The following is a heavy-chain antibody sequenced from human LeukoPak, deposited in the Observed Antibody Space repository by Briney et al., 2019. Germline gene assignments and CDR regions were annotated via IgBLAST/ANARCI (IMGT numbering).Heavy chain of an antibody. CDR1: GYTFTTYG. V-gene: IGHV1-18*01. CDR3: ARDMGIYRPRDFDY. D-gene: IGHD3-16*02. Sequence: ASVKVSCKASGYTFTTYGISWVRQAPGQGLEWMGWISGYNGNTNYAQKFQGRVTMTTDTSTTTAYMDVRSLRSDDTAVYYCARDMGIYRPRDFDYWGQGTLVTVSS. J-gene: IGHJ4*02. CDR2: ISGYNGNT.